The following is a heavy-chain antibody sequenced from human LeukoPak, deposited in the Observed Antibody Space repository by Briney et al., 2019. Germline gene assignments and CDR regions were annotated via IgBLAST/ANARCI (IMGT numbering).Heavy chain of an antibody. D-gene: IGHD3-10*01. CDR2: IYYGRST. CDR3: ASHENRYYFGV. CDR1: GGSISGYY. J-gene: IGHJ6*02. Sequence: SETLSLTCTVSGGSISGYYYNWIRQPPGKGLEWIGYIYYGRSTNYNPSLKSRVTTSLDTPNTQFPLTLTSVTAADTAVYYCASHENRYYFGVWGQGTTVTVSS. V-gene: IGHV4-59*08.